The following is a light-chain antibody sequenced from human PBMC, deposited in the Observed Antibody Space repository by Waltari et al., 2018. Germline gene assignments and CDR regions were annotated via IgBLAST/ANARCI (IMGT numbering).Light chain of an antibody. V-gene: IGKV4-1*01. CDR3: QQYFSTPYN. J-gene: IGKJ2*01. Sequence: DIVMTQSPDSLAVSLGERATINYKSSRSIFYSPNKNNYLAWYQHKPGQPPKLLIYWASTRQSGVPDRISGSGSGTDFTLTISSLQAEDVAVYYCQQYFSTPYNFGQGTKLEIK. CDR1: RSIFYSPNKNNY. CDR2: WAS.